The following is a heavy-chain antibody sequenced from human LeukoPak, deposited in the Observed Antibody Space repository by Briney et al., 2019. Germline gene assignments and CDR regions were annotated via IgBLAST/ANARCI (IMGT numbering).Heavy chain of an antibody. Sequence: ASVKVSCKASGYTFTGYYMHWVRQAPGQGLEWMGWINPNSGGTNYAQKFQGRVTMTRNTSISTAYMELSSLRSEDTAVYYCARGTKGGWYVWGQGTLVTVSS. J-gene: IGHJ4*02. CDR3: ARGTKGGWYV. D-gene: IGHD6-19*01. V-gene: IGHV1-2*02. CDR2: INPNSGGT. CDR1: GYTFTGYY.